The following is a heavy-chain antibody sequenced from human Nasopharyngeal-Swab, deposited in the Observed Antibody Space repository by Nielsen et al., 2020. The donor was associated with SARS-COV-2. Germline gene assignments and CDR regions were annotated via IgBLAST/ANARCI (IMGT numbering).Heavy chain of an antibody. D-gene: IGHD6-6*01. J-gene: IGHJ6*03. V-gene: IGHV1-69*13. CDR1: GGTFSSYA. CDR3: ARDSGIVVRLSYYYYMDV. Sequence: SVKVSCKASGGTFSSYAISWVRHAPGQGLEWMGWIIPIFGTANYAQKFQGRVTITADESTSTAYMELSSLRSEDTAVYYCARDSGIVVRLSYYYYMDVWGKGTTVTVSS. CDR2: IIPIFGTA.